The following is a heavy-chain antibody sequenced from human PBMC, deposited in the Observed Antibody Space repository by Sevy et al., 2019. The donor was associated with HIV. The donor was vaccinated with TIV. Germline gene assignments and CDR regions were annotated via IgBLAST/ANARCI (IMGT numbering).Heavy chain of an antibody. V-gene: IGHV3-11*01. CDR1: GFTISEYY. J-gene: IGHJ6*02. Sequence: GGSLRLSCAASGFTISEYYMSWIRQAPGKGLEWVSYISNSGSTVYYADSVKGRFTISRDNAKNSLYLQMNSLRAEDTAVYYCARAITLTTFPYYGMDVWGQGTTVTVSS. CDR3: ARAITLTTFPYYGMDV. CDR2: ISNSGSTV. D-gene: IGHD1-7*01.